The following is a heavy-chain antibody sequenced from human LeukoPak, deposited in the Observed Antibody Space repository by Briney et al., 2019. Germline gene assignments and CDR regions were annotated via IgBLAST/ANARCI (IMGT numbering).Heavy chain of an antibody. V-gene: IGHV5-51*01. Sequence: GESLKISCKGSGYSFTTYWIGWVRQIPGKGLEWMGIIYPDDSDTRYSPSFQGQVTISVDKSISTAYLHWSSLKASDTAMYYFARHNIMGDTSRWFDPWGQGNLVTVSS. J-gene: IGHJ5*02. D-gene: IGHD1-26*01. CDR1: GYSFTTYW. CDR2: IYPDDSDT. CDR3: ARHNIMGDTSRWFDP.